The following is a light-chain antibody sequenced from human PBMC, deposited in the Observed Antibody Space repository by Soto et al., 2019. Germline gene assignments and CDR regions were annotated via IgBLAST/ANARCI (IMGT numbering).Light chain of an antibody. J-gene: IGKJ1*01. V-gene: IGKV3-15*01. CDR2: DAS. CDR1: QSVSSKY. CDR3: QKFNKWPWT. Sequence: DIVLTQSPGTLSLSPGERATLSCRASQSVSSKYLAWYQQKPGQPPRLLIYDASMRETGVPPRFSGSGSGTEFTLTISNLQSEDFAIYFCQKFNKWPWTFGQGTKVESK.